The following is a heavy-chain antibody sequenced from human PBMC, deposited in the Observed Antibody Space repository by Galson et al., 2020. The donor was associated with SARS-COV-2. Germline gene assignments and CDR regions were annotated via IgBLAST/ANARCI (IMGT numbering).Heavy chain of an antibody. CDR1: GLTLSDYW. CDR3: ATDGDGFDY. CDR2: VNKGGNEK. Sequence: GGSLRLSCTISGLTLSDYWMTWVRQAPGKGLEWVADVNKGGNEKYYVDSVRGRFSISKDSAKNSVYLQLNSLRPEDTALYYCATDGDGFDYWGQGTLVTVSS. V-gene: IGHV3-7*01. J-gene: IGHJ4*02. D-gene: IGHD2-21*01.